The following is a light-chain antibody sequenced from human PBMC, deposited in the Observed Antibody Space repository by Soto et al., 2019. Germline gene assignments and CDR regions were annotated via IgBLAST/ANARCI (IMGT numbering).Light chain of an antibody. CDR3: SSYTSSSTLLYV. J-gene: IGLJ1*01. CDR2: DVS. CDR1: SSDVGGYNY. Sequence: QLVLTQPASVSGSPGQSITISCTGTSSDVGGYNYVSWYQQHPGKAPKVMIYDVSNRPSGVSNRFSGSKSGNTASLTISGLQAEDEADYYCSSYTSSSTLLYVFGTGTKLTVL. V-gene: IGLV2-14*01.